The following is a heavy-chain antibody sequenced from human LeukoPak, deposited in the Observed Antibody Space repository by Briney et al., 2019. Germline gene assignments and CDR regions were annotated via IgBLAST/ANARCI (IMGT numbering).Heavy chain of an antibody. CDR1: GGSFSGYY. CDR2: IYHSGST. CDR3: ARMEPYNWNRGDCYMDV. V-gene: IGHV4-38-2*01. J-gene: IGHJ6*03. Sequence: SETLSLTCAVYGGSFSGYYWGWIRQPPGKGLEWIGSIYHSGSTYYNPSLKSRVTISVDTSKNQFSLKLSSVTAADTAVYYCARMEPYNWNRGDCYMDVWGKGTTVTVSS. D-gene: IGHD1-20*01.